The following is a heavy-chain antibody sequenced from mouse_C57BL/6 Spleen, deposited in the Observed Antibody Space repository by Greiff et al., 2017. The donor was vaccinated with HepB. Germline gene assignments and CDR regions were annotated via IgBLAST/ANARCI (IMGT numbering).Heavy chain of an antibody. CDR1: GYAFSSSW. Sequence: QVQLQQSGPELVKPGASVKISCKASGYAFSSSWMNWVKQRPGKGLEWIGRIYPGDGDTNYNGKFKGKATLTADKSSSTAYMQLSSLTSEDSAVYFCARNGYYDYGFAYWGQGTLVTVSA. CDR3: ARNGYYDYGFAY. V-gene: IGHV1-82*01. D-gene: IGHD2-4*01. J-gene: IGHJ3*01. CDR2: IYPGDGDT.